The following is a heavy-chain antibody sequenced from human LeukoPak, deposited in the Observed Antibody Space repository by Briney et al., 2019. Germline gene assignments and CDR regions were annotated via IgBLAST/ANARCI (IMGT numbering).Heavy chain of an antibody. J-gene: IGHJ3*02. CDR3: ARPLAKYSSSWYDAFDI. Sequence: GGSLRLSCAASGFTFSSYSMNWVRQAPGKGLEWVSSISSSSSYIYYADSVKGRFTISRDNAKNSLYLQMNSLRAEDTAVYYCARPLAKYSSSWYDAFDIWGQGTMVTVSS. V-gene: IGHV3-21*01. CDR2: ISSSSSYI. D-gene: IGHD6-13*01. CDR1: GFTFSSYS.